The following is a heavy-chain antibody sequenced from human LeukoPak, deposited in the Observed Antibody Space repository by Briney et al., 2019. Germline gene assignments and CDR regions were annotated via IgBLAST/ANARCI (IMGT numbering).Heavy chain of an antibody. D-gene: IGHD6-6*01. V-gene: IGHV3-30*02. Sequence: GGSLRLSCAASGFTFSSYGMHWVRQAPGKGLEWVAFIRYDGSNKYYADSVKGRFTISRDNSKNTLYLQMNSLRAEDTAVYYCARGELIGARPNLDVWGKGTTVTVSS. CDR3: ARGELIGARPNLDV. J-gene: IGHJ6*04. CDR2: IRYDGSNK. CDR1: GFTFSSYG.